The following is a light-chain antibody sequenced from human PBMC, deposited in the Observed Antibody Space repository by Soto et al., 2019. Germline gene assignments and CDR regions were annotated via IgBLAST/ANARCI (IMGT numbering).Light chain of an antibody. CDR1: QSIRYY. V-gene: IGKV1-5*01. Sequence: DIQLTQSPPTLSASVGDRVTITCRASQSIRYYLAWYQQMPGKAPKLLIYGAPSLQSGVPSRFNGSGSGTEFTLTISSLQPDDFATYFCQHHNSYSQTFGQGTKVEIK. CDR3: QHHNSYSQT. J-gene: IGKJ1*01. CDR2: GAP.